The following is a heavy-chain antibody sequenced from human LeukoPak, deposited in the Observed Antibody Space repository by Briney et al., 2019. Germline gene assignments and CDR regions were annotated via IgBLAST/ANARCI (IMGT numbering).Heavy chain of an antibody. D-gene: IGHD1-26*01. J-gene: IGHJ4*02. Sequence: ASVKVSCKASGYTFTSYAMNWVRRAPGQGLEWMGWINTNTGNPTYAQGFTGRFVFSLDTSVSTAYLQISSLKAEDTAAYYCVRGLNNGGSYRNYFDYWGQGTLVTVSS. V-gene: IGHV7-4-1*02. CDR3: VRGLNNGGSYRNYFDY. CDR1: GYTFTSYA. CDR2: INTNTGNP.